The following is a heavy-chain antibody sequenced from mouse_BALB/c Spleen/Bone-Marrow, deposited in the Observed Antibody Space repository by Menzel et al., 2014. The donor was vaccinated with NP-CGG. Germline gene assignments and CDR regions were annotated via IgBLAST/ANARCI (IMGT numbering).Heavy chain of an antibody. Sequence: VKLMESGPELMKPGASVKISCKATGYTFSSYWIEWVKQRPGHGLEWIGEILPGSGNTHYNEKFKGKATFTADTSSNTAYMQLSSLTSEDSAVYCCTRRGFACWGRGTLVAVSA. J-gene: IGHJ3*01. CDR2: ILPGSGNT. CDR1: GYTFSSYW. V-gene: IGHV1-9*01. CDR3: TRRGFAC.